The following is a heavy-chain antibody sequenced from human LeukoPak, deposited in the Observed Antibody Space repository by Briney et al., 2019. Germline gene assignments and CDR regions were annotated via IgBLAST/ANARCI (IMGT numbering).Heavy chain of an antibody. V-gene: IGHV3-74*01. CDR2: INTDGGTT. CDR1: ELTFSNYW. CDR3: ARGILGNKNLGSLDY. D-gene: IGHD4-23*01. Sequence: GGSLRLSCAASELTFSNYWMHWVRQAPGKGLVWVSRINTDGGTTGYADSVKGRFTISRDNANNKMYLKMNSLRAEDTAVYYCARGILGNKNLGSLDYWGQGTLVTVSS. J-gene: IGHJ4*02.